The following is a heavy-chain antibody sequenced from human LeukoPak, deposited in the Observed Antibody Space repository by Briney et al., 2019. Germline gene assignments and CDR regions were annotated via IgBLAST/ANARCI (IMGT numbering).Heavy chain of an antibody. CDR3: ARVSAEVSHYYDSSGYYRT. CDR1: GGTFSSYA. J-gene: IGHJ5*02. V-gene: IGHV1-69*01. D-gene: IGHD3-22*01. Sequence: GSSVKVSCKASGGTFSSYAISWVRQAPGQGLEWMGGIFPIFGTANYAQKFEGRVTITADESTSTAYMELSSLRSEDTAVYYCARVSAEVSHYYDSSGYYRTWGQGTLVTVSS. CDR2: IFPIFGTA.